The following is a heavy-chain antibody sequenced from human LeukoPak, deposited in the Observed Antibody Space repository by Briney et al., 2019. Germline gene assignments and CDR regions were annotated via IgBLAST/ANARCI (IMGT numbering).Heavy chain of an antibody. CDR2: ISGDGSST. V-gene: IGHV3-43*02. CDR1: GFTFDDYA. CDR3: AKGGTVITGGYIDS. J-gene: IGHJ4*02. D-gene: IGHD3-22*01. Sequence: GGSLRLSCGVSGFTFDDYAMHWVRQVPGKGLEWVCLISGDGSSTFYADSVRGRFTVSRDNTKNSLYLRMSSLRTDDTALYHCAKGGTVITGGYIDSWGQGTLVTVSS.